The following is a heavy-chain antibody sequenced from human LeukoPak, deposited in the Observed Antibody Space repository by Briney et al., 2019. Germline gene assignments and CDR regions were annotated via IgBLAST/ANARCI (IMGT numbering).Heavy chain of an antibody. CDR2: LSGSGERK. D-gene: IGHD3-3*01. Sequence: GGSLRLSCAASGLTFSSYAMSWVRQSPGKGLEWVSGLSGSGERKYSADSVKGRFTISRDNAKNTVYLQMTSLRAEDTAIYYCAKEGGDLWSGHYYYYMDVWGKGTTVTVSS. V-gene: IGHV3-23*01. J-gene: IGHJ6*03. CDR1: GLTFSSYA. CDR3: AKEGGDLWSGHYYYYMDV.